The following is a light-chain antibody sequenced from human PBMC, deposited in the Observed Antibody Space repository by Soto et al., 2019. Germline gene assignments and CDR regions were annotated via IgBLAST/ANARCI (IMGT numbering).Light chain of an antibody. J-gene: IGLJ2*01. CDR2: RHN. CDR3: AAWDDSLSGVV. CDR1: SSNIGSNY. V-gene: IGLV1-47*01. Sequence: QSVLTQPPSASGTPGQRVTISCSGSSSNIGSNYVYWYQQLPGTAPKLLIYRHNQRPSGVPDRFSGSKSGTSASLAISGRRSEDEADYYCAAWDDSLSGVVFGGGTKLTVL.